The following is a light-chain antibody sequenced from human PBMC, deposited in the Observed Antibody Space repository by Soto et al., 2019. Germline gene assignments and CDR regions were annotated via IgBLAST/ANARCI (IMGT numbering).Light chain of an antibody. Sequence: EIVLTQSPATLSLSPGERATLSCGASQSVSSSYLAWYQQKPGLAPRLLIYDASSSATGIPDRFSGSWSGTDVTLNISRLEPEDFAVYYCQQYGSSPFGGGTKVEIK. V-gene: IGKV3D-20*01. CDR3: QQYGSSP. J-gene: IGKJ4*01. CDR2: DAS. CDR1: QSVSSSY.